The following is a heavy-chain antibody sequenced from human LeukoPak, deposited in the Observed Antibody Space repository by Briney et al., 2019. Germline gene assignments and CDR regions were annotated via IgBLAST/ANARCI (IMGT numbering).Heavy chain of an antibody. Sequence: GASVKVSCKASGYTFTGYYMQWVRQAPGQGLEWMGWINPNSGGTNYAQKFQGRVTMTRDTSISTAYMELSRLRSDDTAVYYCASFTYGSGSYSDYWGQGTLVTVSS. D-gene: IGHD3-10*01. J-gene: IGHJ4*02. V-gene: IGHV1-2*02. CDR3: ASFTYGSGSYSDY. CDR1: GYTFTGYY. CDR2: INPNSGGT.